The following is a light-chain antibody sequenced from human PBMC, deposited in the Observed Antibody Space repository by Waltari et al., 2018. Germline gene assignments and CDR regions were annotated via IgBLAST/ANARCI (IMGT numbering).Light chain of an antibody. Sequence: EIVLTQSPGTASLSPGERVTLSCRASQTVGSSSLAWYQQKPGQAHRLVIYRASRRAPGMPDRFSGSGCGKDFSLTISRLEPEDFAVYYGQQHGTLPATFGQGTKVEIK. CDR3: QQHGTLPAT. V-gene: IGKV3-20*01. CDR2: RAS. CDR1: QTVGSSS. J-gene: IGKJ1*01.